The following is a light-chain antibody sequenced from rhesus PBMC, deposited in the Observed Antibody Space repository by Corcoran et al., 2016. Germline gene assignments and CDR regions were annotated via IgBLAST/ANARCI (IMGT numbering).Light chain of an antibody. CDR2: RVS. J-gene: IGKJ2*01. Sequence: DIVMTQTPPSLPVTPGEPASISCRSSQSLLHTDGRTYLYWSLQKPGQPPRLLIYRVSNRFSGLPDRFSGSGEGTDFTLKISRVKAEDVWVYYCMQALQTPYSFGQGTKVEIK. V-gene: IGKV2-73*01. CDR3: MQALQTPYS. CDR1: QSLLHTDGRTY.